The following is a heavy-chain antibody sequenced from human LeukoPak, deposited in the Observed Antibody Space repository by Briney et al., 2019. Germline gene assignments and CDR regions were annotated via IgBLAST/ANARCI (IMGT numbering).Heavy chain of an antibody. Sequence: ASVRISCKASGYTFTDDLINWVQRAPGKGREWMGHIDPEDGETKYAEKFQGRVTIIADRSTDTAYMEMSSLRSDDTAVYYCATDLGVDPVMVHVYWGPGTIVTVSS. CDR1: GYTFTDDL. J-gene: IGHJ4*02. V-gene: IGHV1-69-2*01. CDR2: IDPEDGET. CDR3: ATDLGVDPVMVHVY. D-gene: IGHD5-18*01.